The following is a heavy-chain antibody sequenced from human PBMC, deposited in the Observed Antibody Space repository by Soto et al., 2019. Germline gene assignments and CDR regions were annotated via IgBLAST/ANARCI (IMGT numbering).Heavy chain of an antibody. Sequence: GGSLRLSCAASGFTFSSYGMQWVRQAPGKGLEWVAVISYDGSNKYYADSVKGRFTISRDNSKNTLYLQMNSLRAEDTAVYYCAKESVIAVSGGLDYWGQGTLVTVSS. J-gene: IGHJ4*02. CDR1: GFTFSSYG. CDR2: ISYDGSNK. CDR3: AKESVIAVSGGLDY. D-gene: IGHD6-19*01. V-gene: IGHV3-30*18.